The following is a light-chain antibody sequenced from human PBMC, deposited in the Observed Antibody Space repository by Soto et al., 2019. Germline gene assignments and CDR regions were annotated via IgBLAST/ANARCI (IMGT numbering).Light chain of an antibody. V-gene: IGLV2-14*01. CDR3: SSYTNSDTGV. CDR2: EVS. J-gene: IGLJ3*02. CDR1: SSGVGGYNY. Sequence: SALTQPAYVSGSPGQSITISCTGTSSGVGGYNYVSWYQQHPGQVPKLTIYEVSDRPSGVSYRFSGSKSGNTASLTISGLQAEDEADYCCSSYTNSDTGVVGGGTQLTVL.